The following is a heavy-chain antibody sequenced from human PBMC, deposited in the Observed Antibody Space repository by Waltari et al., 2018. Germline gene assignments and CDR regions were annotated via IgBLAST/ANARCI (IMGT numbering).Heavy chain of an antibody. V-gene: IGHV4-39*07. CDR1: GVSISISSYY. Sequence: QLQLQESGPGLVKPSETLSLTCTVSGVSISISSYYWGWILQPPGKGLEWIGSIYYSGSTYYNPSLKSRVTISVDTSKNQFSLKLSSVTAADTAVYYCARDDYGDLHDAFDIWGQGTMVTVSS. CDR2: IYYSGST. D-gene: IGHD4-17*01. CDR3: ARDDYGDLHDAFDI. J-gene: IGHJ3*02.